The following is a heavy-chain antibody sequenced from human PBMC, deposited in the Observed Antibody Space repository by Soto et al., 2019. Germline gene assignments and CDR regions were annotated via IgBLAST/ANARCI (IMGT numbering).Heavy chain of an antibody. CDR2: ISYDGSNE. D-gene: IGHD1-26*01. V-gene: IGHV3-30-3*01. CDR3: VKGKLRRDLLDY. CDR1: GFIFSSCA. J-gene: IGHJ4*02. Sequence: GGSLRLSCSASGFIFSSCAMHWVRQAPGKGLEWVAAISYDGSNEYYADSVKGRFTISRDNSKNTLYLQMNSLRAEDTALYYCVKGKLRRDLLDYWGQGTLVTVSS.